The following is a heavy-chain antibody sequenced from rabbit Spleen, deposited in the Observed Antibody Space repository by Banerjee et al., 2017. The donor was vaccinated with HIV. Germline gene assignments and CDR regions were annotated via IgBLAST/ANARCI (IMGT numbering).Heavy chain of an antibody. J-gene: IGHJ4*01. V-gene: IGHV1S45*01. CDR2: IYAGNSGTP. D-gene: IGHD8-1*01. Sequence: QEQLEESGGDLVKPGASLTLTCTASGFSFSTNYWMCWVRQAPGKGLEWIACIYAGNSGTPYYASWAKGRFTVSKTSSTTVTLQMTSLTAADTATYFCARDAAGSSDNIYFNLWGPGTLVTVS. CDR3: ARDAAGSSDNIYFNL. CDR1: GFSFSTNYW.